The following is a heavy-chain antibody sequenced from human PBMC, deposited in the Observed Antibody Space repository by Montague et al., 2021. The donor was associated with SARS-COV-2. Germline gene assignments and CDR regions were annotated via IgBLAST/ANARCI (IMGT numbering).Heavy chain of an antibody. CDR3: AGTYYDFWSGFIHYYYMDV. D-gene: IGHD3-3*01. CDR2: INHSGST. V-gene: IGHV4-34*01. J-gene: IGHJ6*03. CDR1: GGSFSGYY. Sequence: SETLSLTYAVYGGSFSGYYWSWIRQPPGKGLEWIGEINHSGSTNYNPSLKSRVTISVDTSKNQFSLKLSSVTAADTAVYYCAGTYYDFWSGFIHYYYMDVWGKGTTVTVSS.